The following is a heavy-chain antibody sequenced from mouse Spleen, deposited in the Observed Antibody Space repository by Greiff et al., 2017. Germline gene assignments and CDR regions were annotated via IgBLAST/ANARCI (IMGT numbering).Heavy chain of an antibody. V-gene: IGHV1-59*01. CDR2: IDPSDSYT. D-gene: IGHD1-2*01. CDR1: GYTFTSYW. J-gene: IGHJ2*01. Sequence: QVQLQQPGAELVRPGTSVKLSCKASGYTFTSYWMHWVKQRPGQGLEWIGVIDPSDSYTNYNQKFKGKATLTVDTSSSTAYMQLSSLTSEDSAVYYCARPHYYGFDYWGQGTTLTVSS. CDR3: ARPHYYGFDY.